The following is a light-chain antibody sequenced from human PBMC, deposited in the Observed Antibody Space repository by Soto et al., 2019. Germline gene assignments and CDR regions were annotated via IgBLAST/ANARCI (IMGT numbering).Light chain of an antibody. CDR3: GTWDSSLSAVV. CDR1: SSNIGNNY. CDR2: DNN. J-gene: IGLJ2*01. V-gene: IGLV1-51*01. Sequence: QSVLTQPPSVSAAPGQKVTISCSGSSSNIGNNYVSWYQQVPGTAPKLLIYDNNKRPSGIPDRFSGSKFGTSATLGITGLQTGDEADYYCGTWDSSLSAVVFGGGTKLTVL.